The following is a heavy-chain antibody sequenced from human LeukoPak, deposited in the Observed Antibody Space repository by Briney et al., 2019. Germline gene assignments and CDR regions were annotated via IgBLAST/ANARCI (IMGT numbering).Heavy chain of an antibody. CDR3: ARKREVGASPFVDY. Sequence: ASVKVSCKASGYTFTSYGISWVRQAPGQGLEWMGWISAYNGNTNYAQKLQGRVTMATDTSTSTAYMELRSLRSDDTAVYYCARKREVGASPFVDYWGQGTLVTVSS. V-gene: IGHV1-18*01. CDR1: GYTFTSYG. D-gene: IGHD1-26*01. J-gene: IGHJ4*02. CDR2: ISAYNGNT.